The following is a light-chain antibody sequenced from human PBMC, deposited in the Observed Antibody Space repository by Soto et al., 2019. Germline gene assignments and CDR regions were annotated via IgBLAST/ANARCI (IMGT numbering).Light chain of an antibody. J-gene: IGLJ1*01. V-gene: IGLV2-14*01. CDR3: SSYRSSGTSYV. CDR2: DVS. Sequence: QAVVTQPASVSGSPGQSITISCTGTSSDVGGYDYVSWYQQHPGKAPKLIIYDVSNRPSGLSNRFSGSKSGNTASLTISGLQTEDEADYFCSSYRSSGTSYVFGTGTKLTVL. CDR1: SSDVGGYDY.